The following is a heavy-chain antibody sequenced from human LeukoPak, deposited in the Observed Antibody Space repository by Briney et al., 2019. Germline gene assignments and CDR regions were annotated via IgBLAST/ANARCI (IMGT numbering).Heavy chain of an antibody. J-gene: IGHJ4*02. Sequence: GGSLRLSCAASGLIVSSNYMTWVRQAPGKGLEWVSTIYSGGNTYCADSVKGRFTVSRDNPKNTLYLQMNSLRAEDTAVYYCARAKEEMTSILGFDYWGQGTLVTVSS. CDR2: IYSGGNT. D-gene: IGHD5-24*01. CDR1: GLIVSSNY. CDR3: ARAKEEMTSILGFDY. V-gene: IGHV3-53*01.